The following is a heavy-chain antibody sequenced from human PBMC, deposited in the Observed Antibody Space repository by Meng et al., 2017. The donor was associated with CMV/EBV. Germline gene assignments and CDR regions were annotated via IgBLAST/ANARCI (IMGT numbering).Heavy chain of an antibody. CDR2: IYDSWST. D-gene: IGHD4-11*01. Sequence: SETLSLTCTVSGGSVNSDSYYWSWIRQPPGKGLEWIGHIYDSWSTNYIPSLKSRVTISVDTSKNQFSLKLSSVTAADTAVYYCARGRVWYSNYGHFDYWGQGTLVTVSS. V-gene: IGHV4-61*01. CDR3: ARGRVWYSNYGHFDY. CDR1: GGSVNSDSYY. J-gene: IGHJ4*02.